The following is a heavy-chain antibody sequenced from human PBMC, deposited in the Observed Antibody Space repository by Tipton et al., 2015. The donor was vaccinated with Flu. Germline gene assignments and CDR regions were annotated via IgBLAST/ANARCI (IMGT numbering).Heavy chain of an antibody. J-gene: IGHJ5*02. CDR2: ISSSGIST. D-gene: IGHD4-11*01. CDR3: ARYPESNYHWFGP. V-gene: IGHV3-23*01. CDR1: GFTFSNYG. Sequence: SLRLSCIASGFTFSNYGMTWVRQAPGKGLEWLSAISSSGISTYYADSVKGRFTISRDNSENTLSLQMNSLRVEDTAVYYCARYPESNYHWFGPWGQGALVTVSS.